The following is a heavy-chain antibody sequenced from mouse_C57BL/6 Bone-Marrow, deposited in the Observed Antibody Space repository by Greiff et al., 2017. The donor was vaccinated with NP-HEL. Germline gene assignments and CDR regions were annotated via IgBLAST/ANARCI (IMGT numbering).Heavy chain of an antibody. V-gene: IGHV1-64*01. D-gene: IGHD1-1*01. Sequence: QVQLQQPGAELVKPGASVKLSCKASGYTFTSYWMHWVKQRPGQGLEWIGMIHPNSGSTNYNEKFKSKATLTVDKSSSTAYMQLSSLTSENSAVYYCARNYYGNSIDYWGQGTSRTVSS. CDR1: GYTFTSYW. CDR2: IHPNSGST. J-gene: IGHJ2*02. CDR3: ARNYYGNSIDY.